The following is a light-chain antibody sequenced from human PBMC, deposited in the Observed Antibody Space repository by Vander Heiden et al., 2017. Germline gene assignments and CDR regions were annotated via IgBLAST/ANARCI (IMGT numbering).Light chain of an antibody. CDR1: SSDVGTYSL. V-gene: IGLV2-23*02. CDR3: CSYAGSKSMV. CDR2: EVN. J-gene: IGLJ3*02. Sequence: QSALTQPASVSGSPGQSITISCTGTSSDVGTYSLVSWYQHHPGKAPKLIIYEVNRRPLGVSNRFSGSKSGNTASLTISGLQAEDEADYHCCSYAGSKSMVFGGGTSLTVL.